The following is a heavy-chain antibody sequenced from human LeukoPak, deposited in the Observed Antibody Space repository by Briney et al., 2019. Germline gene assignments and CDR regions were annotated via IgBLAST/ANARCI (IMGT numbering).Heavy chain of an antibody. CDR3: ARGGTIFGTAY. J-gene: IGHJ4*02. Sequence: PGGSLRLSCAASGFTFSSYAMSWVRQAPGKGLEWVSAISGSGGSTYYADSVKGRFTISRDNAKNTLYLQMNSLRAEDTAVYYCARGGTIFGTAYWGQGTLVTVSS. CDR1: GFTFSSYA. CDR2: ISGSGGST. V-gene: IGHV3-23*01. D-gene: IGHD3-3*01.